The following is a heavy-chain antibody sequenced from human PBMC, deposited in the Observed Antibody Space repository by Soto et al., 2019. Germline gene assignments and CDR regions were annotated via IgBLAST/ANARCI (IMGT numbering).Heavy chain of an antibody. D-gene: IGHD2-21*02. Sequence: PGGSLRLSCAGSGFTFCDDYMSWIRQAPGKGLEGGSYISSSGSYTNYAASVKRRFTISRGHAEDSLYLQMQSLRAEDPAVYYCARTYCGGDCYPTPRYYGMDVWGQVTTVTVSS. J-gene: IGHJ6*02. V-gene: IGHV3-11*06. CDR2: ISSSGSYT. CDR1: GFTFCDDY. CDR3: ARTYCGGDCYPTPRYYGMDV.